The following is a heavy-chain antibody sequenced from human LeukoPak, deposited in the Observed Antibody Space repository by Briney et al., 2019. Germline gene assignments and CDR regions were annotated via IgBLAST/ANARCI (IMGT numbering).Heavy chain of an antibody. J-gene: IGHJ3*02. Sequence: PGRSLRLSCAASGFTFSSYVMHWVRQAPGKGLEWVTVISYDGSNKYYADSVKGRFTISRDNSKNTLYLQMNSLRAEDTAVYYCARVSWAGPYCSSTSCPGGAFDIWGQGTMVTVSS. CDR1: GFTFSSYV. D-gene: IGHD2-2*01. V-gene: IGHV3-30-3*01. CDR2: ISYDGSNK. CDR3: ARVSWAGPYCSSTSCPGGAFDI.